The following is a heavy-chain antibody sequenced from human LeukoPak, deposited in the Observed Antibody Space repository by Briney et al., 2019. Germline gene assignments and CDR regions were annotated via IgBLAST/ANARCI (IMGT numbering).Heavy chain of an antibody. CDR1: GYTLTELS. J-gene: IGHJ5*02. CDR2: FDPEDGET. CDR3: ATAVGGSYYSWFDP. Sequence: ASVKVSCKVSGYTLTELSMHWVRQAPGKGLEWMGGFDPEDGETIYAQKFQGRVTMTEDTSTDIAYMELSSLRSEDTAVYYCATAVGGSYYSWFDPWGQGTLVTVSS. D-gene: IGHD1-26*01. V-gene: IGHV1-24*01.